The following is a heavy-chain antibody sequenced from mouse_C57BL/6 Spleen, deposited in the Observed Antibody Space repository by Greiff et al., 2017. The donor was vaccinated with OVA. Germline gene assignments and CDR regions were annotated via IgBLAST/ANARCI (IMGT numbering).Heavy chain of an antibody. CDR3: GGSSAWFAY. Sequence: QVQLQQPGAELVRPGTSVKLSCKASGYTFTSYWMHWVKQRPGQGLEWIGVIDPSDSYTNYNQKLKGKATLTVDTSSSTAYMQLSSLTSEDSAVYYCGGSSAWFAYWGQGTLVTVSA. D-gene: IGHD6-1*01. V-gene: IGHV1-59*01. CDR2: IDPSDSYT. CDR1: GYTFTSYW. J-gene: IGHJ3*01.